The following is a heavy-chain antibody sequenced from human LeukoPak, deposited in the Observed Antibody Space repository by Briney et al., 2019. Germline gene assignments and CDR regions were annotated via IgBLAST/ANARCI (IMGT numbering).Heavy chain of an antibody. CDR1: GYTFTSYD. V-gene: IGHV1-8*01. CDR3: ARGFTMVRGVIMPGY. D-gene: IGHD3-10*01. J-gene: IGHJ4*02. CDR2: MNPNSGNT. Sequence: ASVKVSCKASGYTFTSYDINWVRQATGQGLEWMGWMNPNSGNTGYAQKFQGRVTMTRNTSISTAYMELSSLRSEDTAVYYCARGFTMVRGVIMPGYWGQGTLVTVSS.